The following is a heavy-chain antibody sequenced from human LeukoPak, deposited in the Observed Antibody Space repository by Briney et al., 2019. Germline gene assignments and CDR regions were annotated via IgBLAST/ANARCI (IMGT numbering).Heavy chain of an antibody. J-gene: IGHJ4*02. V-gene: IGHV3-23*01. Sequence: GGSLRLSCAASGFTFSSYAMSWVRQAPGKGLEWVSAISGSGGSTYYADSVKGRFTISRDNAKNSLYLQMNSLRAEDTALYYCAKDFGGPVPLYYFDYWGQGTLVTVSS. CDR2: ISGSGGST. CDR3: AKDFGGPVPLYYFDY. D-gene: IGHD3-10*01. CDR1: GFTFSSYA.